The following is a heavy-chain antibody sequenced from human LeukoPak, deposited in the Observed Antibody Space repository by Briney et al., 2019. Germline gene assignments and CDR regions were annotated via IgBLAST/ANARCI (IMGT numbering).Heavy chain of an antibody. D-gene: IGHD1-26*01. CDR2: INSDGRST. V-gene: IGHV3-74*01. CDR1: GFTFSSYW. J-gene: IGHJ4*02. CDR3: ATVGMGATIGY. Sequence: GGSLRLSCAASGFTFSSYWMHWVRQAPGKGLVWVSRINSDGRSTNYADSVKGRFTISRDNAQNTLYLQMNSLRVEDTAVYYCATVGMGATIGYWGQGTLVTVST.